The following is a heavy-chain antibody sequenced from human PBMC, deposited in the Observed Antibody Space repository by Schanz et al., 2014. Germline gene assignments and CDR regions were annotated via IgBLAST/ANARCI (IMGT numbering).Heavy chain of an antibody. V-gene: IGHV3-48*04. J-gene: IGHJ4*02. CDR2: VSSSSSYT. CDR1: GFTFSSYA. CDR3: VSQTGSPNY. Sequence: EVHLLDSGGGLVQPGGSLRLSCAASGFTFSSYAMSWVRQAPGKGLEWVSYVSSSSSYTHYADSVEGRFTISRDNAKRSLFLQMNSLRVEDTAVYFCVSQTGSPNYWGQGTLVTVSS. D-gene: IGHD6-13*01.